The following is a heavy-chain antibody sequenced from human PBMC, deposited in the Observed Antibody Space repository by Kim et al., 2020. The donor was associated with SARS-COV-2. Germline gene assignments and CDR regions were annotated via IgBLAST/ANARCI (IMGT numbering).Heavy chain of an antibody. J-gene: IGHJ4*02. CDR2: ISGSDSST. Sequence: GGSLRLSCAASGFTFTSYGMSWVRQAPGKGLEWVSGISGSDSSTYYANSVKGRFTISRDNSKNMVFLQMNSLRAEDTAVYYCAKGYSFAQRSFDSWGQGTLVTVSS. D-gene: IGHD5-18*01. CDR3: AKGYSFAQRSFDS. V-gene: IGHV3-23*01. CDR1: GFTFTSYG.